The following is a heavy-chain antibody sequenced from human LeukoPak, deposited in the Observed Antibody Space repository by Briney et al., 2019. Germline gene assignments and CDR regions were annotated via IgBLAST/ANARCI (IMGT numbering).Heavy chain of an antibody. CDR2: ITSDGSST. CDR3: VRQYSYDSSGYYPWDY. Sequence: PGGSVGLSCAASGFTFSSYWMHWVRQAPGKGLVWVSRITSDGSSTTYASSVKGRFTISRDNAKNTLYLQMNSLRAEDTAMYYCVRQYSYDSSGYYPWDYWGQGTLVTVSS. J-gene: IGHJ4*02. V-gene: IGHV3-74*01. CDR1: GFTFSSYW. D-gene: IGHD3-22*01.